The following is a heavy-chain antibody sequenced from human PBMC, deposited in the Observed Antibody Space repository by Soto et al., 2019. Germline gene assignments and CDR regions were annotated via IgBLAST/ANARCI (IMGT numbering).Heavy chain of an antibody. J-gene: IGHJ4*02. CDR3: AREASSGWYYFDY. CDR1: GGSISSYY. Sequence: SETLSLTCTVSGGSISSYYWSWIRQPPGKGLEWIGYIYYSGSTNYNPSLKSRVTISVDTSKNQFSLKLSSVTAAGTAVYYCAREASSGWYYFDYWGQGTLVTVSS. V-gene: IGHV4-59*01. D-gene: IGHD6-19*01. CDR2: IYYSGST.